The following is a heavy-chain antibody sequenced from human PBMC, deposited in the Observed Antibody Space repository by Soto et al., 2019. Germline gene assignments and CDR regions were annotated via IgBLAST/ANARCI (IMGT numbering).Heavy chain of an antibody. J-gene: IGHJ6*02. CDR2: ISSSSSYV. CDR3: AGDRHDYYYYYGMDV. Sequence: GGSLRLSCAASGFTFSSYSMNWVRQAPGKGLEWVSPISSSSSYVYYADSVKGRFTISRDNAKNPLYLQMNSLRADDTAVYYFAGDRHDYYYYYGMDVWGQGTTVTVSS. V-gene: IGHV3-21*01. D-gene: IGHD6-6*01. CDR1: GFTFSSYS.